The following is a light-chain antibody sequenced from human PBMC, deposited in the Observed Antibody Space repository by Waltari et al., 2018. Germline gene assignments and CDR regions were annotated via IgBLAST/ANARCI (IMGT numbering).Light chain of an antibody. Sequence: ELVMTQSPPTLSVSRGERATISCRASQSVGSNLAWYQQRPGQAPRRLIYGALTRATGIPARFSGSESGTEFTLTISSLQSEDFAVYYCQQYHNWPYTFGQGTKLEIK. V-gene: IGKV3-15*01. CDR2: GAL. J-gene: IGKJ2*01. CDR1: QSVGSN. CDR3: QQYHNWPYT.